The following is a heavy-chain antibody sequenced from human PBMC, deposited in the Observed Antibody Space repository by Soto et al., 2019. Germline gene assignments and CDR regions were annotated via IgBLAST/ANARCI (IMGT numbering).Heavy chain of an antibody. CDR2: ISWNSGSI. D-gene: IGHD6-19*01. V-gene: IGHV3-9*01. CDR1: GFTFDDYA. J-gene: IGHJ3*02. Sequence: EVQLVESGGGLVQPGRSLRLSCAASGFTFDDYAMHWVRQAPGKGLEWVSGISWNSGSIGYADSGKGRFTISRDNAKNSLYLQMNSLRAEDTALYYCANGIAVAGSDAFDIWGQGTMVTVSS. CDR3: ANGIAVAGSDAFDI.